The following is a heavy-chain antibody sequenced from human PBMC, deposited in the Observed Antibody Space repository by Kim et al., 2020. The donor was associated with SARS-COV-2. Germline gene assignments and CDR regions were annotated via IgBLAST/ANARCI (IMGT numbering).Heavy chain of an antibody. Sequence: ADSVEGRFTTSRDNAKTTLFLQMNSLGAEDTAVYYCAKVVVAKYYSDYWGQGTLVTVSS. CDR3: AKVVVAKYYSDY. V-gene: IGHV3-23*01. J-gene: IGHJ4*02. D-gene: IGHD2-15*01.